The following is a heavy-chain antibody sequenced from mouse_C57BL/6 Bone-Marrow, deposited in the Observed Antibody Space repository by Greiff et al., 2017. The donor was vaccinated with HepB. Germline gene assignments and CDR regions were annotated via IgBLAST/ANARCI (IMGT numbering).Heavy chain of an antibody. Sequence: QVQLKQSGAELVKPGASVKLSCKASGYTFTSYWMHWVKQRPGQGLEWIGMIHPNSGSTNYNEKFKSKATLTVDKSSSTAYMQLSSLTSEDSAVYYCARDLILRVRGQGTTLTVSS. J-gene: IGHJ2*01. V-gene: IGHV1-64*01. CDR2: IHPNSGST. CDR3: ARDLILRV. D-gene: IGHD1-1*01. CDR1: GYTFTSYW.